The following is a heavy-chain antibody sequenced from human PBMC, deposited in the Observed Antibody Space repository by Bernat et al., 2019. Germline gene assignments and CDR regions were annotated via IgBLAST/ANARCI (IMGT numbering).Heavy chain of an antibody. CDR1: GGSISSSSYY. V-gene: IGHV4-39*01. Sequence: QLQLQESGPGLVKPSETLSLTCTVSGGSISSSSYYWGWIRQPPGKGLEWIGSIYYSGSTYYNPSLKSRVTISVDTSKNQFSLKLSSVTAADTAVYYCARHGKLERPRFWFDPWGQGTLVTVSS. CDR2: IYYSGST. CDR3: ARHGKLERPRFWFDP. J-gene: IGHJ5*02. D-gene: IGHD1-1*01.